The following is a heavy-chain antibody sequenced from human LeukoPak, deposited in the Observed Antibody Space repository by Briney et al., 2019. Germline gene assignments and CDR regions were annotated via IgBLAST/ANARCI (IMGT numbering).Heavy chain of an antibody. CDR3: ARGRGYCSSTSCYTDY. D-gene: IGHD2-2*01. CDR2: INHSGST. Sequence: SETLSLTRAVYGGSFSGYYWSWIRQPPGKGLEWIGEINHSGSTNYNPSLKSRVTISVDTSKNQFSLKLSSVTAADTAVYYCARGRGYCSSTSCYTDYWGQGTLVTVSS. V-gene: IGHV4-34*01. J-gene: IGHJ4*02. CDR1: GGSFSGYY.